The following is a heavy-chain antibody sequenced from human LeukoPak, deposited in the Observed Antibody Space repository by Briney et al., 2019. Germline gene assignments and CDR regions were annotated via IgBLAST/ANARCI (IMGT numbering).Heavy chain of an antibody. V-gene: IGHV3-33*01. CDR3: ARGAVAGNWFDP. CDR2: IWYDGSNK. J-gene: IGHJ5*02. Sequence: GRSLRLSCAATGFTFSSYGMHWVRQAPGKGLEWVAVIWYDGSNKYYADSVKGRFTISRDNSKSTLYLQMNSLRAEDTAVYYCARGAVAGNWFDPWGQGTLVTVSS. CDR1: GFTFSSYG. D-gene: IGHD6-19*01.